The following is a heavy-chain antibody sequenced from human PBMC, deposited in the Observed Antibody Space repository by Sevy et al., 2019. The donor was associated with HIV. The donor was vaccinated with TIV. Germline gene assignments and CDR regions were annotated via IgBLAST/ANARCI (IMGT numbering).Heavy chain of an antibody. D-gene: IGHD2-2*01. CDR2: LSYDERNK. J-gene: IGHJ6*02. Sequence: GGSLRLSCAASGYIFSSYGIHWVRQAPGKGLEWVAFLSYDERNKYYADSVKGRFTISGDSSKNTFYLQMNNLRADDTAVCYCAKDRDVLLVPSTMRDEYPGYGMDVWGQGTTVTVSS. V-gene: IGHV3-30*18. CDR1: GYIFSSYG. CDR3: AKDRDVLLVPSTMRDEYPGYGMDV.